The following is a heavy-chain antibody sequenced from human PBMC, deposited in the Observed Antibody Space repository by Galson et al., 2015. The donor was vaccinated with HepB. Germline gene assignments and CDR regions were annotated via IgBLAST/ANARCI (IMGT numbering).Heavy chain of an antibody. CDR3: ATSSRQWYDY. D-gene: IGHD6-6*01. J-gene: IGHJ4*02. CDR1: GYTFTNYA. V-gene: IGHV1-3*01. Sequence: SVKVSCKASGYTFTNYAMHWVRQAPGQRLEWMGWINAGNGNTKYSQKFQDRVTFTRDTSASTAYMELSSLRSEDTAVYFCATSSRQWYDYWGQGTLVTVSS. CDR2: INAGNGNT.